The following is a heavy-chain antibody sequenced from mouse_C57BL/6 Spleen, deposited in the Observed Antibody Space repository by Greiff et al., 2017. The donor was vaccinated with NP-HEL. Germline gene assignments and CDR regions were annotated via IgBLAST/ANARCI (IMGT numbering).Heavy chain of an antibody. CDR3: ARDPYYDGSSSYYFDY. CDR2: IYPGSGRP. J-gene: IGHJ2*01. V-gene: IGHV1-55*01. CDR1: GYTFTSYW. D-gene: IGHD1-1*01. Sequence: QVQLQQPGAELVKPGASVKMSCKASGYTFTSYWITWVKQRPGQGLEWIGDIYPGSGRPNYNEKFKSKATLTVDTSSSTAYMQLSSLTSEDSAVYYCARDPYYDGSSSYYFDYWGQGTTLTVSS.